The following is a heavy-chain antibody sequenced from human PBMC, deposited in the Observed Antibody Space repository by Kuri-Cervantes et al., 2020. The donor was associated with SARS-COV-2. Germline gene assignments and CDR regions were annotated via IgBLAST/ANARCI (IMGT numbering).Heavy chain of an antibody. D-gene: IGHD1-1*01. CDR1: GFTFDDYA. Sequence: SLKISCAASGFTFDDYAMHWVRQAPGKGLEWVSGISWNSGSIGYADSVKGRFTISRDNSKNTLYLQMNSLRAEDTAVYYWAREGVEAFDIWGQGTMVTVSS. CDR2: ISWNSGSI. J-gene: IGHJ3*02. V-gene: IGHV3-9*01. CDR3: AREGVEAFDI.